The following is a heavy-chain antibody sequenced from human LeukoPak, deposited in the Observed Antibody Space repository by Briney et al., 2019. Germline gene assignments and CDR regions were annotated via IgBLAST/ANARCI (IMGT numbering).Heavy chain of an antibody. D-gene: IGHD3-16*01. J-gene: IGHJ5*02. V-gene: IGHV3-7*01. Sequence: TGGSLRLSCAASGFTFTNYWMGWLRQAPGKGLEWVANIKQDGSNIYYVDSVKGRFTISRDNAHNSLYLQMNSLRAEDTVLYYCARVLSWGWFDPWGQGTLVIVSS. CDR2: IKQDGSNI. CDR1: GFTFTNYW. CDR3: ARVLSWGWFDP.